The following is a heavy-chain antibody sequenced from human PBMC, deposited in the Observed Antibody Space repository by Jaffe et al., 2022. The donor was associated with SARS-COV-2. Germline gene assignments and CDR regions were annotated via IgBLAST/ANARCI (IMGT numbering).Heavy chain of an antibody. CDR2: IWYDGSNK. V-gene: IGHV3-33*01. CDR1: GFTFSSYG. CDR3: ARRMWSGSPAHYGMDV. J-gene: IGHJ6*02. D-gene: IGHD3-3*01. Sequence: QVQLVESGGGVVQPGRSLRLSCAASGFTFSSYGMHWVRQAPGKGLEWVAVIWYDGSNKYYADSVKGRFTISRDNSKNTLYLQMNSLRAEDTAVYYCARRMWSGSPAHYGMDVWGQGTTVTVSS.